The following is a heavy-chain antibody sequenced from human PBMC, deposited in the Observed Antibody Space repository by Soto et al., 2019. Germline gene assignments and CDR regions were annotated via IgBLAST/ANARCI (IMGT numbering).Heavy chain of an antibody. V-gene: IGHV3-48*01. J-gene: IGHJ6*04. CDR2: MINSGNAV. Sequence: EVQLVESGGGFVQPGGSLRLSCTASGFSISPYTMKRVRQAPGKGLEWVSYMINSGNAVYYADSVRGRFTISRDIAKNSVYLQMNSLRVDDTAVYYCSRDEYGDVWGKGTTVTVSS. CDR3: SRDEYGDV. D-gene: IGHD4-17*01. CDR1: GFSISPYT.